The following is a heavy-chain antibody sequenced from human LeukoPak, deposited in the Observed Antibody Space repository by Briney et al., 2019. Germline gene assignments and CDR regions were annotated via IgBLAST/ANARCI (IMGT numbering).Heavy chain of an antibody. CDR2: IYTSGST. D-gene: IGHD3-3*01. CDR3: ARDGPDFWSGYYDPYWAFDI. J-gene: IGHJ3*02. Sequence: PSQTLSLTCTVSGGSISSGSYYWSWIRQPAGKGLEWIGRIYTSGSTNYNPSLKSRVTISVDTSKNQFSLKRSSVTAADTAVYYCARDGPDFWSGYYDPYWAFDIWGQGTMVTVSS. CDR1: GGSISSGSYY. V-gene: IGHV4-61*02.